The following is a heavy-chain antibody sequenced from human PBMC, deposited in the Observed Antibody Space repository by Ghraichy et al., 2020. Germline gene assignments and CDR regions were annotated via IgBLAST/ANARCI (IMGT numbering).Heavy chain of an antibody. D-gene: IGHD3-22*01. CDR3: ARWKIVVGMDV. J-gene: IGHJ6*02. CDR1: GGSFSGYY. V-gene: IGHV4-34*01. Sequence: SETLSLTCAVYGGSFSGYYWSWIRQPPGKGLEWIGEINHSGSTNYNPSLKSRVTISVDTSKNQFSLKLSSVTAADTAVYYCARWKIVVGMDVWGQGTTVTVSS. CDR2: INHSGST.